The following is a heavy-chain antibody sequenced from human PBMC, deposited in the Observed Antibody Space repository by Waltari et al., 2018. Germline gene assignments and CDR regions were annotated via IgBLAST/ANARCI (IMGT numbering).Heavy chain of an antibody. V-gene: IGHV2-5*02. CDR3: AHHIPEGGVRAFDI. CDR2: IYWDDDK. D-gene: IGHD2-2*01. J-gene: IGHJ3*02. Sequence: QITLKESGPTLVKPTQTLTLTCSFSGFSLSTSGGGVVWIRQPPGKALEWLALIYWDDDKHYSPSLKSRVTITKDTSKNQVVLTMTNMDPVDTATYYCAHHIPEGGVRAFDIWGQGTMVTVSS. CDR1: GFSLSTSGGG.